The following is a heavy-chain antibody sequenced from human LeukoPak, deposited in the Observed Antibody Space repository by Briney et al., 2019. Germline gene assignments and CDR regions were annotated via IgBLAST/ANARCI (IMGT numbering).Heavy chain of an antibody. CDR3: AREYYDSSGYYYFDY. CDR2: ISSSGSTI. CDR1: GYSFTTYW. J-gene: IGHJ4*02. V-gene: IGHV3-11*04. Sequence: PGESLKISCKGSGYSFTTYWIGWVRQAPGKGLEWVSYISSSGSTIYYADSVKGRFTISRDNAKNSLYLQMNSLRAEDTAVYYCAREYYDSSGYYYFDYWGQGTLVTVSS. D-gene: IGHD3-22*01.